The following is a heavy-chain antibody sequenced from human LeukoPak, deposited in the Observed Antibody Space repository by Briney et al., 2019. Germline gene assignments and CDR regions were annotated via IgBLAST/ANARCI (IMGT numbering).Heavy chain of an antibody. CDR2: IYHSGST. Sequence: SETLSLTCAVSGYSISSGYYWGCIRQPPGKGLEWIGSIYHSGSTYYNPSLKSRVTISVDTSKNQFSLQLSSVTAADTAVYYCAISAPSAPIYYYYMDVWGKGTTVTVSS. V-gene: IGHV4-38-2*01. D-gene: IGHD6-6*01. CDR3: AISAPSAPIYYYYMDV. CDR1: GYSISSGYY. J-gene: IGHJ6*03.